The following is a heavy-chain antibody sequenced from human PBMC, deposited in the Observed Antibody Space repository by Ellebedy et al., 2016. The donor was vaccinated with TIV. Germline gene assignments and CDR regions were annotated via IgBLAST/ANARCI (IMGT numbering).Heavy chain of an antibody. CDR1: GGSISSSSYY. CDR3: ARDSSFDY. J-gene: IGHJ4*02. Sequence: SETLSLTXTVSGGSISSSSYYWGWIRQPAGKGLEWIGRIYTSGSTNYNPSLKSRVTMSVDTSKNQFSLNLSSVTAADTAVYYCARDSSFDYWGQGTLVTVSS. V-gene: IGHV4-61*02. CDR2: IYTSGST. D-gene: IGHD2-15*01.